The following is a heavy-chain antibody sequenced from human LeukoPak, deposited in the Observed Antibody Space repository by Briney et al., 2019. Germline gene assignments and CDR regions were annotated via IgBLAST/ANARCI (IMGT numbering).Heavy chain of an antibody. Sequence: LGESLKISCKGSGYSFTSYWIGWVRQMPGKGLEWMGIIYPGDSDTRYSPSFQGQVTISADKSISTAYLQWSSLKASDTAMYYCARQKENPPPSLWFGEKLCWFDPWGQGTLVTVSS. D-gene: IGHD3-10*01. CDR2: IYPGDSDT. CDR3: ARQKENPPPSLWFGEKLCWFDP. CDR1: GYSFTSYW. V-gene: IGHV5-51*01. J-gene: IGHJ5*02.